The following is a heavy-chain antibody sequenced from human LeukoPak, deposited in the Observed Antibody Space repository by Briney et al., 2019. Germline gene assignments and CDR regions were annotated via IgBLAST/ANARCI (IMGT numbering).Heavy chain of an antibody. V-gene: IGHV3-15*01. Sequence: PGGSLRLSCAGSGFNFQYAWMTWVRQAPGKGLEWVGRIKSKRDGETTDYAALVKSRFSISRDDSKNTVYLQMNSLRTEDTAVYYCTSLVGSPTYWGQGTLVAVSP. CDR2: IKSKRDGETT. CDR3: TSLVGSPTY. CDR1: GFNFQYAW. D-gene: IGHD4-23*01. J-gene: IGHJ4*02.